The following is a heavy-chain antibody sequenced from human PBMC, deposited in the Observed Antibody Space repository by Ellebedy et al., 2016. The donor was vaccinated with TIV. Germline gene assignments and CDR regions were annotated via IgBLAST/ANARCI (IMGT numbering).Heavy chain of an antibody. J-gene: IGHJ3*02. Sequence: SETLSLTXTVSGGSISSGTYYRGWIRQPPGKGLEWIGSIYHSGSTYYNPSLKSRVTISVDTSKNQFSLRLSSVTAADTAVYYCARSNGIDAFDIWGQGTMVTVSS. CDR3: ARSNGIDAFDI. D-gene: IGHD1-1*01. V-gene: IGHV4-39*01. CDR2: IYHSGST. CDR1: GGSISSGTYY.